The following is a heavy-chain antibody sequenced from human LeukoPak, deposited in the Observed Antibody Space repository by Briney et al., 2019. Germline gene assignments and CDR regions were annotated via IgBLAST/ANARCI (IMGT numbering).Heavy chain of an antibody. CDR3: ARSYYYDGFDYSLGF. J-gene: IGHJ4*02. Sequence: SETLSLTCAVYGRSFSDYYWTWVRQPPGKGLEWIGEVNHRGTKRYNLSLKSRLTISIDTSKSQFSLKLSSVTAADTAKYYCARSYYYDGFDYSLGFWGQGTLVTVSS. CDR2: VNHRGTK. CDR1: GRSFSDYY. D-gene: IGHD3-10*01. V-gene: IGHV4-34*01.